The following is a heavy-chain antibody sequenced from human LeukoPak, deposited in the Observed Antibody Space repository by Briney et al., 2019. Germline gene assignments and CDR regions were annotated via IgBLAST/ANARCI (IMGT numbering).Heavy chain of an antibody. Sequence: SETLSLTCTVSGYSISSGYYWGWIRQPPGKGLEWIGEINHSGSTYYNPSLKSRVTISVDTSKNQFSLKLSSVTAADTAVYYCAREYYYDSSGIFLLNNWFDPWGQGTLVTVSS. D-gene: IGHD3-22*01. CDR3: AREYYYDSSGIFLLNNWFDP. V-gene: IGHV4-38-2*02. CDR1: GYSISSGYY. J-gene: IGHJ5*02. CDR2: INHSGST.